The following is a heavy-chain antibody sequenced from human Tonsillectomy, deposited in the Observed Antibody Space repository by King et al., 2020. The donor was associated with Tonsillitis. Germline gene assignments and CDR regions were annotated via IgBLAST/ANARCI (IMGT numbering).Heavy chain of an antibody. CDR2: IFSDDEK. CDR1: GFSLSNVRMG. J-gene: IGHJ3*02. Sequence: TLTESGLVLVKPPETLTLTCTVSGFSLSNVRMGVRWIRQPPGKALEWLAHIFSDDEKSYRTSLKNRLTISKDTSKSQVVLTMTNMDPVDTATYYCARVPYHRHSFGSGSSYYPGGLDIWGRGTMVTVSS. CDR3: ARVPYHRHSFGSGSSYYPGGLDI. D-gene: IGHD3-10*01. V-gene: IGHV2-26*01.